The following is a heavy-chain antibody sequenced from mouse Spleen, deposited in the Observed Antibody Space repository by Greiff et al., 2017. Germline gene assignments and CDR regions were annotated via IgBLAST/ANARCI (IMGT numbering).Heavy chain of an antibody. CDR3: ARDPSLYYYGSSYGFAY. Sequence: VQLQQSGPGLVKPSQSLSLTCSVTGYSITSGYYWNWIRQFPGNKLEWMGYISYDGSNNYNPSLKNRISITRDTSKNQFFLKLNSVTTEDTATYYCARDPSLYYYGSSYGFAYWGQGTLVTVSA. CDR1: GYSITSGYY. D-gene: IGHD1-1*01. V-gene: IGHV3-6*01. CDR2: ISYDGSN. J-gene: IGHJ3*01.